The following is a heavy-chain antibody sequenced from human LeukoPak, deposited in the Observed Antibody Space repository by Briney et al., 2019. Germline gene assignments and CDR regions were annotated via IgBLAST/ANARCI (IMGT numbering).Heavy chain of an antibody. CDR3: ARDNYYDSSGYFAWIGY. CDR2: ISSSGSTI. J-gene: IGHJ4*02. CDR1: GFIFSYYY. V-gene: IGHV3-11*01. D-gene: IGHD3-22*01. Sequence: GSLRLSCAASGFIFSYYYMSWIRQAPGKGLEWVSYISSSGSTIYYADSVKGRFTISRDNAKNSLYLQMNSLRAEDTAVYYCARDNYYDSSGYFAWIGYWGQGTLVTVSS.